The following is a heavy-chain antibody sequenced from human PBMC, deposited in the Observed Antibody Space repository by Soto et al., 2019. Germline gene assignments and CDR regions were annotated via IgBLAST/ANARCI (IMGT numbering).Heavy chain of an antibody. CDR2: INPNSGGT. CDR3: ARDPASYYDSSGYYLVGGFDY. V-gene: IGHV1-2*04. CDR1: GSTFTSYG. Sequence: ASVTVYFKASGSTFTSYGISWVRQAPGQGLEWMGWINPNSGGTNYAQNFQGWVTMTRDTSISTAYMELSRLRSDDTAVYYCARDPASYYDSSGYYLVGGFDYWGQGTLVTVSS. D-gene: IGHD3-22*01. J-gene: IGHJ4*02.